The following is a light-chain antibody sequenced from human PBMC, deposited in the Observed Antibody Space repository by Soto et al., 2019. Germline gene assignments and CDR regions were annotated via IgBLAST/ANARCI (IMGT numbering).Light chain of an antibody. CDR2: GAS. Sequence: EMVLTKTTGTLCLSPGERATLSCRASQNVDSNYLAWYQQKPGQAPRIIIFGASGRATGIPDRFSGSGSGTDFSLTISRLEPEDFTLYYCQVYGISLITFGQGARL. CDR3: QVYGISLIT. J-gene: IGKJ5*01. V-gene: IGKV3-20*01. CDR1: QNVDSNY.